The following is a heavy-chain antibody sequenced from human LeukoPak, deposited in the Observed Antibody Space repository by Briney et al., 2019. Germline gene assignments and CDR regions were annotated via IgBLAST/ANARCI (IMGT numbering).Heavy chain of an antibody. Sequence: GGSLRLSCAASGFTFSSYGMHWVRQAPGKGLVWVSRINTDGSSTYYADSVKGRYTISRDNPKNTLYLQMDSLRAEDTALYYCARAPITSPFYFDYWGQGTLVTVSS. D-gene: IGHD2-2*01. J-gene: IGHJ4*02. CDR3: ARAPITSPFYFDY. CDR2: INTDGSST. V-gene: IGHV3-74*01. CDR1: GFTFSSYG.